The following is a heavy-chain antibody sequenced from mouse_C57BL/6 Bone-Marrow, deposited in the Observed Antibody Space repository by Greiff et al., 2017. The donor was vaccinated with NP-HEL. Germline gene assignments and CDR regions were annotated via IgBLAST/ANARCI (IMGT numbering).Heavy chain of an antibody. CDR3: AREGSYYGSSYGWFAY. CDR2: IDPNSGGT. D-gene: IGHD1-1*01. CDR1: GYTFTSYW. J-gene: IGHJ3*01. Sequence: QVQLQQPGAELKPGASVKLSCKASGYTFTSYWMHWVKQRPGRGLEWIGRIDPNSGGTKYNEKLKSKATLTVDKPSSKAYMQLSSLTSEDSAVYYCAREGSYYGSSYGWFAYWGQGTLVTVSA. V-gene: IGHV1-72*01.